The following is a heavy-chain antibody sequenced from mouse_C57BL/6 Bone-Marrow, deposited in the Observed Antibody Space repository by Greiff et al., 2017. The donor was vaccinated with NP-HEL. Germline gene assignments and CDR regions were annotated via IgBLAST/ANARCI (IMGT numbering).Heavy chain of an antibody. D-gene: IGHD3-2*02. CDR2: IDPSDSYT. V-gene: IGHV1-69*01. Sequence: QVHVKQPGAELVMPGASVKLSCKASGYTFTSYWMHWVKQRPGQGLEWIGEIDPSDSYTNYNQKFKGKSTLTVDKSSSTAYMQLSSLTSEDSAVYYCATYSSGYVYAMDYWGQGTSVTVSS. CDR1: GYTFTSYW. CDR3: ATYSSGYVYAMDY. J-gene: IGHJ4*01.